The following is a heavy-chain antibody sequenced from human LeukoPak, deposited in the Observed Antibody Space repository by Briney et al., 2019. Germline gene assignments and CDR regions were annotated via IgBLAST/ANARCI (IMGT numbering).Heavy chain of an antibody. V-gene: IGHV4-61*02. D-gene: IGHD2-21*01. CDR1: GGSISSGSYY. J-gene: IGHJ5*02. Sequence: SETLSLTCTVSGGSISSGSYYWSWIRQPAGKGLEWIGRIYTSGSTNYNPSLKSRVTISVDTSKNQFSLKLSSVTAADTAVYYCARDVVLNWFDPWGQGTLVTVSS. CDR2: IYTSGST. CDR3: ARDVVLNWFDP.